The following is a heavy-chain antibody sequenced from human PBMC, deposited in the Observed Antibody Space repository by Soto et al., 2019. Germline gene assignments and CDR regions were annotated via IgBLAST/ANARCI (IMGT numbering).Heavy chain of an antibody. CDR2: TYYRSKLHT. D-gene: IGHD3-10*02. Sequence: PSQPLSLTFSISGDSVSSNSASWNGIRQFPSRGLEWLGSTYYRSKLHTNYAVSVKSRIAINPDTSKNQFSLQLNSVTPEDTAVYYCANMDDVWGQGILVTVSS. CDR1: GDSVSSNSAS. V-gene: IGHV6-1*01. J-gene: IGHJ4*02. CDR3: ANMDDV.